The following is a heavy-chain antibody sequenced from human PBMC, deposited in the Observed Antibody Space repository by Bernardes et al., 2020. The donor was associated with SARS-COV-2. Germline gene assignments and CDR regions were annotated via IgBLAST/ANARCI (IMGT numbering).Heavy chain of an antibody. CDR1: GFTFSGYA. D-gene: IGHD2-21*01. J-gene: IGHJ6*02. Sequence: GGSLRLSCAASGFTFSGYAMSWVRQAPGTGLEWVAGMSGGGYSTYYADSVKGRFTISRDNSIDTLYLQMNRLRAEDTAVYYCARPCGGSDYDGLDVWGQGATVSVSS. CDR3: ARPCGGSDYDGLDV. CDR2: MSGGGYST. V-gene: IGHV3-23*01.